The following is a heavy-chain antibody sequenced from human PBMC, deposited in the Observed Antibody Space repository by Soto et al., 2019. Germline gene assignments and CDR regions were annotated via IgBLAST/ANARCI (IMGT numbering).Heavy chain of an antibody. V-gene: IGHV3-30-3*01. J-gene: IGHJ6*02. D-gene: IGHD3-10*01. CDR1: GFTFISYA. CDR3: ARSRHGSGSYTHFYYGLDV. CDR2: ISFDGSTE. Sequence: QVQLVESGGGVVQPGRSLRLSCAASGFTFISYAMHWVRQAPGKGLEWVAGISFDGSTEYYADSVKGRFTISRDNSQNTVYLQMNSLRSEDTAVYYCARSRHGSGSYTHFYYGLDVWGQGTTVTVSS.